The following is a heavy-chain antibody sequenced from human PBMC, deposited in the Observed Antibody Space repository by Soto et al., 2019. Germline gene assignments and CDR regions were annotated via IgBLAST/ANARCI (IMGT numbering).Heavy chain of an antibody. V-gene: IGHV4-39*01. Sequence: SETLSLTCTVSGDSISSSSYYWGWIRQPPGKGLEWIGSISYSGSTYYNPSLKSRVSISVDKPKNQFSLKLTSVTAADTAVYYCARTPHGSYLMPFGYWGQGTLVTVSS. CDR3: ARTPHGSYLMPFGY. D-gene: IGHD1-26*01. CDR1: GDSISSSSYY. J-gene: IGHJ4*02. CDR2: ISYSGST.